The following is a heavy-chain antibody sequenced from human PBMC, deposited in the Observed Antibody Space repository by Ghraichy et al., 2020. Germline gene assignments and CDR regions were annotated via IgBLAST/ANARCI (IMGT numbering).Heavy chain of an antibody. CDR3: AKFWGGSPGGNWGCFYS. Sequence: GGSLRLSCAASGFTFSDYAMSWVRQTPGRGLEWVSSLSGSGDNTFYADSVKGRFTISRDNSKNTLYLQMNSLGVEDTAIYYCAKFWGGSPGGNWGCFYSWGRGTLVTVSS. CDR1: GFTFSDYA. V-gene: IGHV3-23*01. CDR2: LSGSGDNT. D-gene: IGHD3-16*01. J-gene: IGHJ5*02.